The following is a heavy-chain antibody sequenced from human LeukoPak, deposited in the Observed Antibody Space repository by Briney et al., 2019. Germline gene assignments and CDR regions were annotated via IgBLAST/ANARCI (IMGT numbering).Heavy chain of an antibody. CDR1: GYSFTNYW. CDR2: IYPGDSDT. Sequence: GESLKISCKGSGYSFTNYWIAWVRQMPGKGLEWMGIIYPGDSDTRYSPSFQGQDTISADKSISTAYLQWSSLKASDTAMYYCARGARIAARPYYFDYWGQGTLVTVSS. CDR3: ARGARIAARPYYFDY. J-gene: IGHJ4*02. D-gene: IGHD6-6*01. V-gene: IGHV5-51*01.